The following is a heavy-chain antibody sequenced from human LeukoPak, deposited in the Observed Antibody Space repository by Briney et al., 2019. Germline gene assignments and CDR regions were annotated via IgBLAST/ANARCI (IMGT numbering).Heavy chain of an antibody. J-gene: IGHJ4*02. Sequence: SETLSLTCSVSGGSVSSYYWSWIRQPPGKGLEWIGYVYYAGSTNYNPSLKSRVTMFEDKSKNQFSLRLYSVTVADTAVYYCARHFAYSSSSYFDYWGQGSLVTVSS. D-gene: IGHD6-6*01. V-gene: IGHV4-59*08. CDR1: GGSVSSYY. CDR3: ARHFAYSSSSYFDY. CDR2: VYYAGST.